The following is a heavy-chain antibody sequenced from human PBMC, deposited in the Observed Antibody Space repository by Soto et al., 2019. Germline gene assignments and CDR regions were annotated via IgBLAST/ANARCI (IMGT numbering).Heavy chain of an antibody. V-gene: IGHV1-8*01. CDR3: ARGQSGYSSGWSPNDF. CDR2: MNPNSGNT. J-gene: IGHJ4*02. D-gene: IGHD6-19*01. Sequence: QVQLVQSGAEVKKPGASVKVSCKASGYTFTSYEINWVRQATGQGLEWMGWMNPNSGNTGYAQKFQDRDLMTRSTSISTAYMELSSLRSEDTAVYFCARGQSGYSSGWSPNDFWGQGTLVTVSS. CDR1: GYTFTSYE.